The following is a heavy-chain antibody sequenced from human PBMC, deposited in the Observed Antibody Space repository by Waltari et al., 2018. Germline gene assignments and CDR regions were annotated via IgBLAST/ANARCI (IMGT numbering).Heavy chain of an antibody. D-gene: IGHD2-2*01. J-gene: IGHJ6*02. CDR2: MNPKRGNT. Sequence: QVQLVQSGAEVKKPGASVKVSCKASGYTFTSYDINWVRQATGQGLEWMGWMNPKRGNTGYGQKFQGRVTMTRNTSISTAYMELSSLRSEDTAVYYCARGYCSSTSCYWGYYYYGMDVWGQGTTVTVSS. CDR1: GYTFTSYD. V-gene: IGHV1-8*01. CDR3: ARGYCSSTSCYWGYYYYGMDV.